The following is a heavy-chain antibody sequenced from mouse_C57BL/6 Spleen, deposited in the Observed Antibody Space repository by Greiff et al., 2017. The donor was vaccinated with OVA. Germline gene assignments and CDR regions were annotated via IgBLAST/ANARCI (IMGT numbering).Heavy chain of an antibody. Sequence: VQLQQSGPELVKPAASVKLSCTASGYTFTSYWMHWVQQRPGQGLEWIGNINPSNGGTNYNEKFKSKATLTVEPSSSTAYMQLSSLKSEDSAVYYCASLYYYGSRDYAMDYWGQGTSVTVSS. CDR1: GYTFTSYW. J-gene: IGHJ4*01. CDR2: INPSNGGT. V-gene: IGHV1-53*01. CDR3: ASLYYYGSRDYAMDY. D-gene: IGHD1-1*01.